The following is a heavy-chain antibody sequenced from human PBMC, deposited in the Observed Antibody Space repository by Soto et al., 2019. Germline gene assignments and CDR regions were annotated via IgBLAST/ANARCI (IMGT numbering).Heavy chain of an antibody. V-gene: IGHV3-21*01. CDR2: ISSSSSYI. Sequence: EVQLVESGGGLVKPGGSLRLSCAASGFTFSSYSMNWVRQAPGKGLEWVSSISSSSSYIYYADSVKGRFTISRDNAKNSLYLQMNSLRAEDTAVYYCARKREGAAAGWGSRLGRRTFFDYWGQGTLVTVSS. D-gene: IGHD6-13*01. J-gene: IGHJ4*02. CDR3: ARKREGAAAGWGSRLGRRTFFDY. CDR1: GFTFSSYS.